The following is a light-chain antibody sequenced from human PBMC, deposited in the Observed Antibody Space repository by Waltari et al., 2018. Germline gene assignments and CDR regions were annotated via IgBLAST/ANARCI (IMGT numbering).Light chain of an antibody. CDR1: NSNIGGNS. V-gene: IGLV1-44*01. Sequence: QSVLTQPPSVSGTPGQRVTISCSGSNSNIGGNSVNWYQQLPGKAPKLLIYNENQGPSGVPDRFSASKSGTSAALAITGLQSEDEADYYCAVWDDSLGGVFGGGTKLTVL. CDR3: AVWDDSLGGV. CDR2: NEN. J-gene: IGLJ3*02.